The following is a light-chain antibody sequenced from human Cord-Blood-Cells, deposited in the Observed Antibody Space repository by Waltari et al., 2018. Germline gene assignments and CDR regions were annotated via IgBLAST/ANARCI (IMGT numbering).Light chain of an antibody. V-gene: IGLV3-1*01. CDR2: QDS. CDR3: QAWDSSTVV. CDR1: KLGDKY. Sequence: SYELTQPPSVSVSPGQTASITCSGDKLGDKYACWYQQKPGQSPVLVIYQDSKRPSALPGRFSGSNSGNTATLTISGTQGMDEADYYCQAWDSSTVVFGGGTKLTVL. J-gene: IGLJ2*01.